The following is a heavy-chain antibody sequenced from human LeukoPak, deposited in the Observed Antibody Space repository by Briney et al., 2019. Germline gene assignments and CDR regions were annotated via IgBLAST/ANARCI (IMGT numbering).Heavy chain of an antibody. V-gene: IGHV3-23*01. J-gene: IGHJ5*02. D-gene: IGHD3-10*01. CDR2: ISGSGGST. CDR1: GFTFSSYA. CDR3: AKNGEVLSWFDP. Sequence: GGSLRLSCAASGFTFSSYAVNWVRQAPGKGLEWVSGISGSGGSTYYADSVKGRFTISRDNSKNTLYLQMNSLRAEDTAVYSCAKNGEVLSWFDPWGQGTLVTVSS.